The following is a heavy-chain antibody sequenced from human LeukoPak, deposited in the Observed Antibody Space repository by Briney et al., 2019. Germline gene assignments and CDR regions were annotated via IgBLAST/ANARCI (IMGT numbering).Heavy chain of an antibody. D-gene: IGHD2-2*01. J-gene: IGHJ4*02. V-gene: IGHV1-58*02. Sequence: GASVKVSCKASGFTFSSSAIHWVRQVRGQRPEWIGWIVVGSGNTNYAQKFQDRVTITKDMSTMTAYMELSSLRSEDTALYYCAAVFFSSTVPYFDHWAQGTLVTVSS. CDR3: AAVFFSSTVPYFDH. CDR2: IVVGSGNT. CDR1: GFTFSSSA.